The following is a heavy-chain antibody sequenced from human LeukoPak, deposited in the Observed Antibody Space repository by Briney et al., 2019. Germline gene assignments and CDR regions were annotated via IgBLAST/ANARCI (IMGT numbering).Heavy chain of an antibody. V-gene: IGHV1-2*02. Sequence: ASVKVSCKASGYTFTGYYMHWVRQAPGQGLEWVGWINPKNGGSNYAQKFQGRVTMTRDRSISTTYMELSRLTSDDTAVYYCARASFWESPINWFAPWGQGTLVTVSS. D-gene: IGHD3-16*01. CDR3: ARASFWESPINWFAP. CDR1: GYTFTGYY. J-gene: IGHJ5*02. CDR2: INPKNGGS.